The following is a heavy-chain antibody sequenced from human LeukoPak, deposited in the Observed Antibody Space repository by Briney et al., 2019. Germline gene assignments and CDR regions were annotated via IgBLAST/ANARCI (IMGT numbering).Heavy chain of an antibody. J-gene: IGHJ4*02. Sequence: PGKSLRLSCAASGFTFSGYPIHWVRQAPGKGLEWVSAISGSGGSTYYADSVKGRFTISRDNSKNTLYLQMNSLRAEDTAVYYYAKRPNYYDSSGYYYFDYWGQGTLVTVSS. CDR3: AKRPNYYDSSGYYYFDY. D-gene: IGHD3-22*01. V-gene: IGHV3-23*01. CDR2: ISGSGGST. CDR1: GFTFSGYP.